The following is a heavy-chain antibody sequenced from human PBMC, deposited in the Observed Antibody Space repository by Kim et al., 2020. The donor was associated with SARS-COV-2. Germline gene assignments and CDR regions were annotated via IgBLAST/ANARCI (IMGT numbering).Heavy chain of an antibody. D-gene: IGHD2-2*01. CDR3: ARSVAIMPPGMDV. J-gene: IGHJ6*02. V-gene: IGHV1-3*01. Sequence: ASVKVSCKASGYTFTTYAMQWVRQAPGQGLDWMGWINPTRGNTKYSDTFQGRVTITRDTSARTAYMELSSLRPEDTAVYYCARSVAIMPPGMDVWGQGTTVTVSS. CDR2: INPTRGNT. CDR1: GYTFTTYA.